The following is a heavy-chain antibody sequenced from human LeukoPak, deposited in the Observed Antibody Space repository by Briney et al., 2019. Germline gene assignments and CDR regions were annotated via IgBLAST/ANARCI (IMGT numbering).Heavy chain of an antibody. CDR3: ARGNSGSYYAMDV. D-gene: IGHD1-26*01. J-gene: IGHJ6*02. CDR2: TFYSGST. Sequence: PSETLSLTCTVSGGSISTYYWSWIRQPPGKGLEWIGYTFYSGSTNYNPSLESRVTISVDTSKNQFSLKLSSVTAADTAVYYCARGNSGSYYAMDVWGQGTTVTVSS. V-gene: IGHV4-59*01. CDR1: GGSISTYY.